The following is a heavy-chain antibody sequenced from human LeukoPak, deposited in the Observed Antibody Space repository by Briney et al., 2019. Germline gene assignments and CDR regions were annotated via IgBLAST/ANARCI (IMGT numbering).Heavy chain of an antibody. J-gene: IGHJ6*03. V-gene: IGHV3-30*02. CDR1: GFTFSSYG. Sequence: PGGSLRPSCAASGFTFSSYGMHWVRQAPGKGLEWVAFIRYDGSNKYYADSVKGRFTISRDNSKNTLYLQMNSLRAEGTAVYYCARDFSRGSYKGRDYYMDVWGKGTTVTVSS. D-gene: IGHD1-26*01. CDR2: IRYDGSNK. CDR3: ARDFSRGSYKGRDYYMDV.